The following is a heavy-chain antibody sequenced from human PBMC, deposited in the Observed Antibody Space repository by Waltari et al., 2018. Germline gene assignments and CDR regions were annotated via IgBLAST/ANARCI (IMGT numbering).Heavy chain of an antibody. CDR2: ISSSGSTT. D-gene: IGHD3-22*01. CDR3: ARVGPGSGYGGIVNAFDI. CDR1: GFILSRYE. Sequence: EVQLVESGGGLVQPGGSLRLSCAASGFILSRYEMTWVRQAPGEGLEWVSYISSSGSTTYYGDSVKGRFTISRDDAKNSLDLQMNSLRVEDTAVYFCARVGPGSGYGGIVNAFDIWGLGTMITVSS. J-gene: IGHJ3*02. V-gene: IGHV3-48*03.